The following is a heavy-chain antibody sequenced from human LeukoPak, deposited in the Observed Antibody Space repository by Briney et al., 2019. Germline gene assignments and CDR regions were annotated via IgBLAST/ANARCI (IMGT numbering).Heavy chain of an antibody. CDR3: AKGGGGGNSGYLDY. CDR2: IWFDGVNK. J-gene: IGHJ4*02. Sequence: GGSLRLSCTASGFSFSDYGLHWVRQAPGKGLEWVAIIWFDGVNKYYEDSVKGRFTISRDVSKNTFYLQMNSLRAEDTAVYYCAKGGGGGNSGYLDYWGQGTLVTVSS. CDR1: GFSFSDYG. D-gene: IGHD4-23*01. V-gene: IGHV3-33*06.